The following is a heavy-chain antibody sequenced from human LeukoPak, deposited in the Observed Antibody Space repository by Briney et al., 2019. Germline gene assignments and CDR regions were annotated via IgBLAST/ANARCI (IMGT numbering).Heavy chain of an antibody. J-gene: IGHJ4*02. V-gene: IGHV1-18*01. CDR1: AYSFTRYG. CDR3: ARAGRHYYDSSGSPFDY. Sequence: ASVKVSCKASAYSFTRYGVSWVRQAPGQGLEWMGWISAYNGNTNYAQKLQGRVAMTTDTSTSTAYTELRSLRSDDTAVYYCARAGRHYYDSSGSPFDYWGQGTLVTVSS. D-gene: IGHD3-22*01. CDR2: ISAYNGNT.